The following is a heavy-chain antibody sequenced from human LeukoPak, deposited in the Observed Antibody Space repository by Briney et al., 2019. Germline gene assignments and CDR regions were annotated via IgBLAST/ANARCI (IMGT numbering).Heavy chain of an antibody. CDR3: ARLFYCSSTTCYDY. CDR2: INPNSGGT. D-gene: IGHD2-2*01. CDR1: GYTFTGYY. J-gene: IGHJ4*02. Sequence: ASVKVSCKASGYTFTGYYMHWVRQAPGQGLEWMGWINPNSGGTNYAQKFQGRVTMTRDTSISTAYMELSRLRSDDTAVYYCARLFYCSSTTCYDYWGQGTLVTVSS. V-gene: IGHV1-2*02.